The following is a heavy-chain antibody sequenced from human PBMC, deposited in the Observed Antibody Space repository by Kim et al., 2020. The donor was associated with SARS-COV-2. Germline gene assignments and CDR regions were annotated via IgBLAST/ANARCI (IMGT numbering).Heavy chain of an antibody. CDR3: AKGEYYYDSSGYYLPFDY. Sequence: VKGRFTISRDNSKNTLYLQMNSLGAEDTAVYYCAKGEYYYDSSGYYLPFDYWGQGTLVTVSS. V-gene: IGHV3-23*03. D-gene: IGHD3-22*01. J-gene: IGHJ4*02.